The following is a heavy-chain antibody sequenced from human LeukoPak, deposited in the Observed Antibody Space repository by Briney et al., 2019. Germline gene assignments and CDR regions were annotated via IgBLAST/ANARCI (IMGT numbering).Heavy chain of an antibody. V-gene: IGHV3-13*01. Sequence: GGSLRLSCAASGFSFTNYDMHWVRQAAGKGLEWVSGIGTAGDTYYPGSVKGRFTISREIAKNSLYLQMNSLSAGDTAVYYCASSPAYSNNWDAIDNWGQGTLVTVSS. CDR1: GFSFTNYD. J-gene: IGHJ4*02. CDR2: IGTAGDT. CDR3: ASSPAYSNNWDAIDN. D-gene: IGHD6-13*01.